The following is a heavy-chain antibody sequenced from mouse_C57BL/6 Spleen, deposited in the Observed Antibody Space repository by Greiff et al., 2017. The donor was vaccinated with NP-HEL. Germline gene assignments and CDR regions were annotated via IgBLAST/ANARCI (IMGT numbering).Heavy chain of an antibody. V-gene: IGHV1-80*01. CDR3: ARNKGPLTGEDY. CDR1: GYAFSSYW. Sequence: QVQLQQSGAELVKPGASVKISCKASGYAFSSYWMNWVKQRPGKGLEWIGQIYPGGGDTNYNGKLKGKATLTADKSSSTAYMQLSSLTSEDSAVYFCARNKGPLTGEDYWGQGTTLTVSS. D-gene: IGHD4-1*01. J-gene: IGHJ2*01. CDR2: IYPGGGDT.